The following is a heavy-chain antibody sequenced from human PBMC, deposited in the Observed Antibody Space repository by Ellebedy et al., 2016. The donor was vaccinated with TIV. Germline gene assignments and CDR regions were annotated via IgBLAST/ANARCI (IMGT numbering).Heavy chain of an antibody. CDR1: GYSISSGYY. D-gene: IGHD3-22*01. Sequence: SETLSLTXTVSGYSISSGYYWGWIRQPPGKGLEWIGSIYHSGSTYYNPSLKSRVTISVDTSKNQFSLKLSSVTAADTAVYYCAREEYYDSSGYLGDAFDIWGQGTMVTVSS. CDR2: IYHSGST. V-gene: IGHV4-38-2*02. J-gene: IGHJ3*02. CDR3: AREEYYDSSGYLGDAFDI.